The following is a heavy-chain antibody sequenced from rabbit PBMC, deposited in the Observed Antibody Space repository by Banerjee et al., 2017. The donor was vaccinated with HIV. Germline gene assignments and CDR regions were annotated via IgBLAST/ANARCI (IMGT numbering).Heavy chain of an antibody. CDR2: IYISSGST. CDR3: ARDPYVGSSYRTYYFNL. D-gene: IGHD8-1*01. J-gene: IGHJ4*01. CDR1: GFSFSGSYW. V-gene: IGHV1S40*01. Sequence: QSLEESGGDLVKPGASLTLTCTASGFSFSGSYWICWVRQAPGKGLELTACIYISSGSTYYASWAKGRLTISKTSSTTVTLQMTSLTAADTATYFCARDPYVGSSYRTYYFNLWGPGTLVTVS.